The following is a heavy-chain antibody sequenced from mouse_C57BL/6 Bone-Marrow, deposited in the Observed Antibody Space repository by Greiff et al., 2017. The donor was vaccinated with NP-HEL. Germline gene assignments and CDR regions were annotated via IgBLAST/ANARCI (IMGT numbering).Heavy chain of an antibody. CDR2: ISYSGST. Sequence: VQLKESGPGLAKPSQTLSLSCSATGYSITSDYWNWIRKFPGNKLEYIGYISYSGSTYYNPSLKSRISITRDTSKNQYYLQLNSVTTEDTATYYCARSIYYYGSSYEEDYWGQGTTLTVSS. CDR1: GYSITSDY. J-gene: IGHJ2*01. CDR3: ARSIYYYGSSYEEDY. D-gene: IGHD1-1*01. V-gene: IGHV3-8*01.